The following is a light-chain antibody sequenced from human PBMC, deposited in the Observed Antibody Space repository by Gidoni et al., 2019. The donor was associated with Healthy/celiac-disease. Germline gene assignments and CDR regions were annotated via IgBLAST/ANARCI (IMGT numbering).Light chain of an antibody. V-gene: IGKV4-1*01. Sequence: DIVMTQSPDSLAVSLVERATINCKSSQSVLCSSNNKHYLAWYQQKLGQPPKLLIYWASTRESGVPERFSGSGSWTDFTLTISSLQAEDVAVYSCQQYYTTPLTFGAGTKVEIK. J-gene: IGKJ4*01. CDR2: WAS. CDR3: QQYYTTPLT. CDR1: QSVLCSSNNKHY.